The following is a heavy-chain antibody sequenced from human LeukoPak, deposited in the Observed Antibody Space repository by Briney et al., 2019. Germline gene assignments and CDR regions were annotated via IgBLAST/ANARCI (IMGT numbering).Heavy chain of an antibody. CDR3: ARRSKGRIYYDSSGYYGVRYFDY. D-gene: IGHD3-22*01. CDR1: GGSISSSSYY. V-gene: IGHV4-39*06. Sequence: SETLSLTCTVSGGSISSSSYYWGWIRQPPGKGLEWIGEINHSGSTNYNPSLKSRVTISVDTSKNQFPLKLSSVTAADTAVYYCARRSKGRIYYDSSGYYGVRYFDYWGQGTLVTVSS. J-gene: IGHJ4*02. CDR2: INHSGST.